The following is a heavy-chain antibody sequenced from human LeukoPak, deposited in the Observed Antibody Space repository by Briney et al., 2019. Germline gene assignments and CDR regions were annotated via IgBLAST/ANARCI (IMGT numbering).Heavy chain of an antibody. D-gene: IGHD1-1*01. Sequence: PGGSLRLSCAASGFTFSSYEMNWVRQAPGKGLEWVSYISSSGSTIYYADSVKGRFTISRDNAKNSLYLQMNSLRAEDTAVYYCARDEGWALQLDYWGQGTLVTVSS. V-gene: IGHV3-48*03. CDR2: ISSSGSTI. CDR1: GFTFSSYE. J-gene: IGHJ4*02. CDR3: ARDEGWALQLDY.